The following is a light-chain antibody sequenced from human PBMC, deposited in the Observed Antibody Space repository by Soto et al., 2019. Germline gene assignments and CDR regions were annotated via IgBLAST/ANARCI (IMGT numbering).Light chain of an antibody. V-gene: IGKV1-5*03. CDR1: QSISSW. CDR3: QQYNTYSRT. J-gene: IGKJ1*01. Sequence: DIQMTQSPSTLSASVGDRVTITCRASQSISSWLAWYRQKPGAAPKLLINDGSTLERGGPSRFSGSGSGTTFTLTIISLQPDDFATFYSQQYNTYSRTCGQGTKVEVK. CDR2: DGS.